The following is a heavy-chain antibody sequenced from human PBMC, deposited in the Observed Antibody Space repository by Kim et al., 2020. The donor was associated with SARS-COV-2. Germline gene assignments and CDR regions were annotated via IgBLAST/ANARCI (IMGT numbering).Heavy chain of an antibody. J-gene: IGHJ6*02. CDR3: AREVVLWFGDV. CDR1: GGSFSGYY. D-gene: IGHD3-10*01. V-gene: IGHV4-34*01. CDR2: ITHSGST. Sequence: SETLSLTCAVYGGSFSGYYWSWIRQPPGTGLEWVGEITHSGSTNYNPSLKRRVTISVDTSKNQFSLKLSSVTAADTAVYYCAREVVLWFGDVWGQGTTVTVSS.